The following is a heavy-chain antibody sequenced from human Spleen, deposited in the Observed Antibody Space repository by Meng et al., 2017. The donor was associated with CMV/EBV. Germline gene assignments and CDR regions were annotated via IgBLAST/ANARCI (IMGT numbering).Heavy chain of an antibody. J-gene: IGHJ6*02. V-gene: IGHV3-30*02. D-gene: IGHD4-11*01. CDR1: EFTFSSFG. CDR2: IQFDGSTK. CDR3: AKEQRDYSNGVGQSLYYYYGMDV. Sequence: GESLKISCAASEFTFSSFGMHWVRQAPGKGLEWVALIQFDGSTKYYADSVKGRFTISRDNSKNTLYLQMSSLRAEDTAVYYCAKEQRDYSNGVGQSLYYYYGMDVWSQGTTVTVSS.